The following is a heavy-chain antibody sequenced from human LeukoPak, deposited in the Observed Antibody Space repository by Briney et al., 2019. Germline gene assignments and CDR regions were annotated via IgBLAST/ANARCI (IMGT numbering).Heavy chain of an antibody. V-gene: IGHV4-61*02. CDR3: ARSGLGYYYYYYMDV. CDR2: IYTSGST. CDR1: GGSISSGSYY. J-gene: IGHJ6*03. D-gene: IGHD1-26*01. Sequence: PSQTLSLTCTVSGGSISSGSYYWSWIRQPAGKGLEWIGRIYTSGSTNYNPSLKSRVTISVDTSKNQFSLKLSSVTAAATAVYYCARSGLGYYYYYYMDVWGKGTTVTVSS.